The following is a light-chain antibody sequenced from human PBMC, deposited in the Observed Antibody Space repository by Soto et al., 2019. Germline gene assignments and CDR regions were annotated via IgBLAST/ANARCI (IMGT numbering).Light chain of an antibody. V-gene: IGKV3-20*01. CDR2: GAS. CDR3: QQYGNSPRFT. J-gene: IGKJ3*01. Sequence: IVLTQSPDTLSLSPGERATLSCRASQSVSSNSLAWYQQNPGQAPRLLIHGASNRATGIPDRFSASGSGTDFTLTISRLEPEDFAVYYCQQYGNSPRFTFGPGTKVKI. CDR1: QSVSSNS.